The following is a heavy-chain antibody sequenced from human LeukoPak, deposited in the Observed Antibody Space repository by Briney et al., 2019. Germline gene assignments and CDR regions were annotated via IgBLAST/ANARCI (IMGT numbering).Heavy chain of an antibody. CDR3: ARGGIVVVITPHLNWFDP. CDR2: INHSGST. CDR1: GFTVSSNY. J-gene: IGHJ5*02. Sequence: GSLRLSCAASGFTVSSNYMSWIRQPPGKGLEWIGEINHSGSTNYNPSLKSRVTISVDTSKNQFSLKLSSVTAADTAVYYCARGGIVVVITPHLNWFDPWGQGTLVTVSS. V-gene: IGHV4-34*01. D-gene: IGHD3-22*01.